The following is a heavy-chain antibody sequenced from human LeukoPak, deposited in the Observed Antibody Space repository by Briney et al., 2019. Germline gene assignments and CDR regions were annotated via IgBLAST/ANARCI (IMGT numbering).Heavy chain of an antibody. CDR2: IYPSDSDT. CDR1: GSIFTSYW. D-gene: IGHD2-15*01. Sequence: GASLQISCEGSGSIFTSYWIGWGRQVAGKGVERRGIIYPSDSDTRYSPSFQAQVPISAYMSISIAFLQWSSLKASDTAMYYCAMCSGGSCYLNYFDYWGQGTLVTVSS. J-gene: IGHJ4*02. V-gene: IGHV5-51*01. CDR3: AMCSGGSCYLNYFDY.